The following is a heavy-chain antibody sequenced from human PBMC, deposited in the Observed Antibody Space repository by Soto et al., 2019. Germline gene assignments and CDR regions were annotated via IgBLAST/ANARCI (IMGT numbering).Heavy chain of an antibody. Sequence: GGSLRLSCPASGLNVSGKKYLACVRQAPGKGLEWVSALYDVDGSFYSDSVKGRFTTSGDSSKTTVYLQMNDLRPADTAVYYCATWHEREHAYDYVLDVWGQGTTVTVSS. V-gene: IGHV3-53*01. D-gene: IGHD3-16*01. CDR2: LYDVDGS. J-gene: IGHJ6*02. CDR3: ATWHEREHAYDYVLDV. CDR1: GLNVSGKKY.